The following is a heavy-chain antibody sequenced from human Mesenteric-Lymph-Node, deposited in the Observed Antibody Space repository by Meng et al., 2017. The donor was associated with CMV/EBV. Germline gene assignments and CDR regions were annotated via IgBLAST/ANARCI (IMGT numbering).Heavy chain of an antibody. CDR3: AKDVGGSGWYLSGGDY. D-gene: IGHD6-19*01. J-gene: IGHJ4*02. CDR2: IRYDGNNK. CDR1: GFTFSSFG. Sequence: GESLKISCAASGFTFSSFGMHWVRQAPGKGLEWVTFIRYDGNNKFYTDSVKGRFTVSRDNSKNTLYLQMNSLRAEDTAVYYCAKDVGGSGWYLSGGDYWGQGTLVTVSS. V-gene: IGHV3-30*02.